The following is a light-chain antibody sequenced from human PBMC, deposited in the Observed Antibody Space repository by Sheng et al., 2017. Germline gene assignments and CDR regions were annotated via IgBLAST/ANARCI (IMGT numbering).Light chain of an antibody. CDR1: DIDNKD. V-gene: IGLV3-21*02. CDR2: DDS. CDR3: QVWDSDGDHPV. J-gene: IGLJ2*01. Sequence: SFVLTQPPSVSVTPGQTARIPXGGNDIDNKDVFWLPGEASQAPVLVVYDDSGRPSGIPERISRLQSGNTATLTINRVEAVYEADYFCQVWDSDGDHPVFGGGTKLTVL.